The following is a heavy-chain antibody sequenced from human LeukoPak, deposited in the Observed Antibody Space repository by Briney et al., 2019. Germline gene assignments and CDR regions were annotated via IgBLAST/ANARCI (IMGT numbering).Heavy chain of an antibody. CDR1: GYTFTDYF. D-gene: IGHD3-22*01. J-gene: IGHJ3*02. CDR3: ARGPLLGYDTNDSGFDI. Sequence: GASVKVSCKASGYTFTDYFIHWVRQAPGQGLEWMGWINPNSGGTNYAQKFQVRVTMTRDTSISTAYMELSSLKSDDTAVYYCARGPLLGYDTNDSGFDIWGQGTLVTVSS. V-gene: IGHV1-2*02. CDR2: INPNSGGT.